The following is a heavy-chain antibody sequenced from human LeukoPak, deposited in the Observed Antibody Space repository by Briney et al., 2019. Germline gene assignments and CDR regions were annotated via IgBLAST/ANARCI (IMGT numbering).Heavy chain of an antibody. CDR2: ISAYNGNT. CDR1: GYTFTSYG. Sequence: GASVKVSCKASGYTFTSYGISWVRQAPGQGLEWMGWISAYNGNTSYAQKLQGRVTMTTDTSTSTAYMELRSLRSDDTAVYYCARDLFVVVVAPTVGWFDPWGQGTLVTVSS. J-gene: IGHJ5*02. V-gene: IGHV1-18*01. D-gene: IGHD2-15*01. CDR3: ARDLFVVVVAPTVGWFDP.